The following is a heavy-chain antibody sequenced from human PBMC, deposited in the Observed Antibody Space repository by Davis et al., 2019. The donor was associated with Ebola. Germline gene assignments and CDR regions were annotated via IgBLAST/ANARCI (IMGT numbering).Heavy chain of an antibody. CDR3: ASETYGSGSYYPLGY. CDR2: ISSSSSTI. J-gene: IGHJ4*02. CDR1: GFTFSSYS. D-gene: IGHD3-10*01. V-gene: IGHV3-48*02. Sequence: GGSLRLSCAASGFTFSSYSMNWVRQAPGKGLEWVSYISSSSSTIYYADSVKGRFTISRDNAKNSLYLQMNSLRDEDTAVYYCASETYGSGSYYPLGYWGQGTLVTVSS.